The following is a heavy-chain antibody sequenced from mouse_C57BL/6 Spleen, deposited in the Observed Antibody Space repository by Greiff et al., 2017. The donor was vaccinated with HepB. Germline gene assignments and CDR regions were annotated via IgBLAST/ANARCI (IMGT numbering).Heavy chain of an antibody. CDR2: ISGGGGNT. CDR1: GFTFSSYT. Sequence: EVNLVESGGGLVKPGGSLKLSCAASGFTFSSYTMSWVRQTPEKRLEWVATISGGGGNTYYPDSVKGRFTISRDNAKNTLYLQMSSLRSEDTALYYCARPGGSSPVWFAYWGQGTLVTVSA. J-gene: IGHJ3*01. D-gene: IGHD1-1*01. V-gene: IGHV5-9*01. CDR3: ARPGGSSPVWFAY.